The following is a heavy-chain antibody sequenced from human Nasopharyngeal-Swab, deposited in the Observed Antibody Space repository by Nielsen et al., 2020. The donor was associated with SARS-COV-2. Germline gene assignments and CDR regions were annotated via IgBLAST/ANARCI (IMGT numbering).Heavy chain of an antibody. V-gene: IGHV3-7*01. CDR1: GFTFSSYW. Sequence: GSLRLYCAASGFTFSSYWMSWVRQAPGKGLEWVANIKQDGSEKYYVDSVKGRFTISRDNAKNSLYLQMNSLSAEDTAVYYCARDDDFWSGYSNGMDVWGQGTTVTVSS. CDR3: ARDDDFWSGYSNGMDV. D-gene: IGHD3-3*01. CDR2: IKQDGSEK. J-gene: IGHJ6*02.